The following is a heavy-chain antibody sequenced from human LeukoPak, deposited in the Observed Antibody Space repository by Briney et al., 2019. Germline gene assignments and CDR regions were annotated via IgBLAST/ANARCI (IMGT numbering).Heavy chain of an antibody. J-gene: IGHJ4*02. CDR1: GFTFSSYC. CDR2: IKQDGSEN. V-gene: IGHV3-7*01. Sequence: GRSLRLSCAASGFTFSSYCMSWVRQIQGKVLEWEANIKQDGSENYYVDSVKGRFTISRDNAKNSLYLQMNSLRAEDTAVYYCARARSQQWLVPRYWGQGTLVTVSS. D-gene: IGHD6-19*01. CDR3: ARARSQQWLVPRY.